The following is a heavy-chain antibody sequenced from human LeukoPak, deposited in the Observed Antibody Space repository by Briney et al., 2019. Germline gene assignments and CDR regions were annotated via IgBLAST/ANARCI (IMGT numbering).Heavy chain of an antibody. CDR1: GFTFSSFE. CDR3: AKDVEWLRYYYYYMDV. V-gene: IGHV3-48*03. J-gene: IGHJ6*03. Sequence: PGGSLRLSCAASGFTFSSFEMNWVRQAPGKGLEWLSYISSTGSVIYYADSVQGRFTISRDDSKNSLYLQMNSLRAEDTAVYYCAKDVEWLRYYYYYMDVWGKGTTVTISS. D-gene: IGHD5-12*01. CDR2: ISSTGSVI.